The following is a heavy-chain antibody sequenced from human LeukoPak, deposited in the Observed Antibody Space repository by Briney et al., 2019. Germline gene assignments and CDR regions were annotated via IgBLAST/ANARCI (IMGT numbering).Heavy chain of an antibody. J-gene: IGHJ4*02. V-gene: IGHV3-21*01. CDR2: ISSSSSYI. CDR1: GLTFSSYS. D-gene: IGHD6-6*01. Sequence: GGSLRLSCAASGLTFSSYSMNWVRQAPGKGLEWVSPISSSSSYIYYADSVKGRFTISRDNAKNSLYLQMNSLRAEDTAVYYCARDYFLGAARPARPKYYFDYWGQGTLVTVSS. CDR3: ARDYFLGAARPARPKYYFDY.